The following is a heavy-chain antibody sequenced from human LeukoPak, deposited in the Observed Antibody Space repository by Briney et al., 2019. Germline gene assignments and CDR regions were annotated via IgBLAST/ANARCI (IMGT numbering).Heavy chain of an antibody. CDR3: ARDVSSGWRYYFDY. CDR1: GFTFSSYW. J-gene: IGHJ4*02. V-gene: IGHV3-74*01. D-gene: IGHD6-19*01. Sequence: GGSLRLSCAASGFTFSSYWMHWVRQAPGKGPVWVSRINSDGSSTSYADSVKGRFTISRDNAKNTLYLQMNSLRAEDTAVYYCARDVSSGWRYYFDYWGQGTLVTVSS. CDR2: INSDGSST.